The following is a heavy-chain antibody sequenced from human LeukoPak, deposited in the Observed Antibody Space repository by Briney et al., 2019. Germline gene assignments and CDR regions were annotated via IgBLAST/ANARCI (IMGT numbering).Heavy chain of an antibody. CDR1: GFTFSNDG. V-gene: IGHV3-30*03. CDR3: AGVGGYDSSGFLDY. CDR2: ISYDGSDK. J-gene: IGHJ4*02. D-gene: IGHD3-22*01. Sequence: GGSLRLSCAASGFTFSNDGMHWVRQAPGRGLEWVALISYDGSDKHYADSVKGRFTVSRDNSKNTLYLQMNSLSRDDTAVYYCAGVGGYDSSGFLDYWGQGTLVTVSS.